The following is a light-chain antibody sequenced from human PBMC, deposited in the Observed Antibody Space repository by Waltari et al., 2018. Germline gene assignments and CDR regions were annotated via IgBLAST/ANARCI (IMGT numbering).Light chain of an antibody. Sequence: DIQMTQSPSTLSASVGDRVTITCRAGQSISSWLAWYQQKPGKVPNLLIYKASTLESEVPSRFSGSGSGTEFTLTISSLQPDDFATYYCQQYDSYPFSFGQGTKLESK. CDR3: QQYDSYPFS. V-gene: IGKV1-5*03. CDR1: QSISSW. CDR2: KAS. J-gene: IGKJ2*03.